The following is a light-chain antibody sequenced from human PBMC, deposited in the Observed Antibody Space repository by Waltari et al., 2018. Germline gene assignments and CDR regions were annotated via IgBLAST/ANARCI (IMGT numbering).Light chain of an antibody. Sequence: SYELTQPPSVSVSPGQTARITCSGDPLPTQSTFWYQQKPGQAPVMVIYKDTERPSGIPERLSGSSSGTTATLTISAVQAEDEADYYCQSTDSSGNYVVFGGGTKLTVL. CDR2: KDT. J-gene: IGLJ2*01. V-gene: IGLV3-25*03. CDR3: QSTDSSGNYVV. CDR1: PLPTQS.